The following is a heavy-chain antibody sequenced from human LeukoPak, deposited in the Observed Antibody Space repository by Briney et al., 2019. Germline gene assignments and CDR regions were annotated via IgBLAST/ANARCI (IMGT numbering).Heavy chain of an antibody. Sequence: AGGSLRLSCAASGFTFSSYAMSWVRQAPGKGLEGVSAISGSGGSTYYADSVKGRFTISRDNSKNTLYLQMNSLRAEDTAVYYCAKDWTFGGVIKFDYWGQGTLVTVSS. CDR3: AKDWTFGGVIKFDY. V-gene: IGHV3-23*01. CDR1: GFTFSSYA. CDR2: ISGSGGST. J-gene: IGHJ4*02. D-gene: IGHD3-16*01.